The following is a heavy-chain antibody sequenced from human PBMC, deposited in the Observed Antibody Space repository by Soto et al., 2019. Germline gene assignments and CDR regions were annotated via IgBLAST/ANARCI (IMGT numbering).Heavy chain of an antibody. CDR1: GFTFSSYG. V-gene: IGHV3-30*18. Sequence: GGSLRLSCAASGFTFSSYGMHWVRQAPGKGLEWVAVISYDGSNKYYADSVKGRFTISRGNSKNTLYLQMNSLRAEDTAVYYCAKDRRGEWELHSIDWVFDYWGQGTLVTVSS. J-gene: IGHJ4*02. CDR3: AKDRRGEWELHSIDWVFDY. CDR2: ISYDGSNK. D-gene: IGHD1-26*01.